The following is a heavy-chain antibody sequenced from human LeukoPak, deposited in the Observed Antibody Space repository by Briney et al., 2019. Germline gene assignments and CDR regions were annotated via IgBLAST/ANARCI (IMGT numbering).Heavy chain of an antibody. J-gene: IGHJ4*02. V-gene: IGHV4-61*08. D-gene: IGHD2-15*01. CDR3: ARAPPLGYCSGGTCYSPFWDY. Sequence: PSETLSLTCTVSGGSISSGGYYWSWIRQPPGKGLEWFGYIYYSGTTNYNPSLKSRVTISVVTSKNQFSPKLSSVTAADTAVYYCARAPPLGYCSGGTCYSPFWDYWGQGTLVTVSS. CDR1: GGSISSGGYY. CDR2: IYYSGTT.